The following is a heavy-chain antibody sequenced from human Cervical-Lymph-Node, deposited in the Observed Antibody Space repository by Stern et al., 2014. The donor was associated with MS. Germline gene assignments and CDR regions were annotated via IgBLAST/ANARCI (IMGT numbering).Heavy chain of an antibody. J-gene: IGHJ6*02. Sequence: VQLVESGAEVRKPGSSVKVSCKASGGTFSTYAITWVRQAPGQGLEWMGAIIPLFGTANYAQRLQGRVTITADRLSNTSYMELSSLTSEDTAVYFCARDGDFDYSYGMDVWGQGTTVTVSS. V-gene: IGHV1-69*06. CDR2: IIPLFGTA. CDR1: GGTFSTYA. D-gene: IGHD2-21*02. CDR3: ARDGDFDYSYGMDV.